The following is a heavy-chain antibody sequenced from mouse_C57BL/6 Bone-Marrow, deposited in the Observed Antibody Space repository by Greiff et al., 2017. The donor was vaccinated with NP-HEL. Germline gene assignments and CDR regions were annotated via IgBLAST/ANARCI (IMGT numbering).Heavy chain of an antibody. J-gene: IGHJ2*01. CDR3: ARYYYGSSFDY. Sequence: QVQLQQSGAELARPGASVKLSCKASGYTFTSYGISWVKQRTGQGLEWIGEIYPRSGNTYYNEKFKGKATLTADKSSSTAYMELRSLTSEDSAVYFCARYYYGSSFDYWGQGTTLTVSA. CDR1: GYTFTSYG. D-gene: IGHD1-1*01. V-gene: IGHV1-81*01. CDR2: IYPRSGNT.